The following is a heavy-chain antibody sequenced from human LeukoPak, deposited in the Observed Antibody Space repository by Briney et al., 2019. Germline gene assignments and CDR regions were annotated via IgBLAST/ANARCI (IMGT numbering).Heavy chain of an antibody. CDR1: RFTFSNYA. Sequence: PGGSLRLSCAASRFTFSNYAMSWVRQAPGKGLEWVSAIRVGGDTYYADSVRGRFTISRDSSKSTLYLQMNSLRAEDTAIYYCAKDRAPITVCGVAPTASFDYWRQGTPVTVSS. CDR2: IRVGGDT. D-gene: IGHD3-3*01. V-gene: IGHV3-23*01. J-gene: IGHJ4*02. CDR3: AKDRAPITVCGVAPTASFDY.